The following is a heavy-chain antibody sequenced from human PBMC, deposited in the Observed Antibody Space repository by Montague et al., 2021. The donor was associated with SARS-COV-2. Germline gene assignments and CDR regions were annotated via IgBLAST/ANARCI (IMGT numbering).Heavy chain of an antibody. CDR3: AKHLVPWYYFDY. Sequence: SLRLSCAASGFFFNSYVMSWVRQAPGKGLEWVSSISGGSETINYADSVKGRFTISRDRSKNTLYLQLNNLRADDAAVYYRAKHLVPWYYFDYWGQGTLVTVSS. J-gene: IGHJ4*02. V-gene: IGHV3-23*01. CDR1: GFFFNSYV. CDR2: ISGGSETI. D-gene: IGHD3-16*01.